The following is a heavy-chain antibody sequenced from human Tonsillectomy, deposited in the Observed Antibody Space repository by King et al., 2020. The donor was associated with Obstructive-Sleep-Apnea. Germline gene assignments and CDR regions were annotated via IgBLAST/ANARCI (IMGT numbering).Heavy chain of an antibody. Sequence: VQLVESGGGLVQPGGSLRLSCAASGFTFSTYPMNWVRQAPGKGLEWVSYISSSSSTMYYVDSVKGRFTISRDKAKNSLYLQMNSLRAKDTAVYYCANQGFEYWGQGTLVTVSS. V-gene: IGHV3-48*01. D-gene: IGHD2-2*01. CDR2: ISSSSSTM. CDR1: GFTFSTYP. J-gene: IGHJ4*02. CDR3: ANQGFEY.